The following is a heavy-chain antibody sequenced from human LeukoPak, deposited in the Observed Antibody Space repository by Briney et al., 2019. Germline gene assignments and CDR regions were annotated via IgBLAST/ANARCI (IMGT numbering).Heavy chain of an antibody. CDR1: GFTFSTYW. J-gene: IGHJ3*02. CDR2: IKQDGSEK. Sequence: GGSLRLSCAASGFTFSTYWMSWVRQAPGKGLEGVANIKQDGSEKDYVDSVKGRFTISRDNAKNSLYLQMNSLRAEDTAVYYCARAVAGTLFAFDIWGQGTMVTVSS. CDR3: ARAVAGTLFAFDI. V-gene: IGHV3-7*01. D-gene: IGHD6-19*01.